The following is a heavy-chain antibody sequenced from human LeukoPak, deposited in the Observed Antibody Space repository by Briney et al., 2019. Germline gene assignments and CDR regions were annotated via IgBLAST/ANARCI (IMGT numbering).Heavy chain of an antibody. CDR2: ISYDGSNK. V-gene: IGHV3-30*18. CDR1: GFTFSSYG. J-gene: IGHJ4*02. Sequence: PGGSLRLSCAASGFTFSSYGMHWVRQAPGKGLEWVAVISYDGSNKYYADSVKGRFTISRDNSKNTLYLQMNGLRAEDTAVYYCAKPETYYYDSSGGAMFDYWGQGTLVTVSS. CDR3: AKPETYYYDSSGGAMFDY. D-gene: IGHD3-22*01.